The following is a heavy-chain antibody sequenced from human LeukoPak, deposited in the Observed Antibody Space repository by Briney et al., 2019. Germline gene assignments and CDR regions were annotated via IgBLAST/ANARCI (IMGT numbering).Heavy chain of an antibody. J-gene: IGHJ5*02. Sequence: SETLSLTCTVSGGSISSYYWTWIRQPAGKGLEWIGRIYTTGSTNYNPSLNSRVTMSEDTSKNQFSLKLSSVTAADTAVYYCARELWFANAPGSWLDPWGQGTLVTVSS. D-gene: IGHD2-21*01. CDR2: IYTTGST. V-gene: IGHV4-4*07. CDR3: ARELWFANAPGSWLDP. CDR1: GGSISSYY.